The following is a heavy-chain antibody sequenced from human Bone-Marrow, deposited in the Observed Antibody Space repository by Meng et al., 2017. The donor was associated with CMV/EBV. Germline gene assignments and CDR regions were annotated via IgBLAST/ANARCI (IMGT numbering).Heavy chain of an antibody. CDR3: ARDFYYDYVWGSYGYTETLAY. CDR1: GFTFSSYW. J-gene: IGHJ4*02. Sequence: GESLKISCAASGFTFSSYWMSWVRQAPGKGLEWVANIKQDGSEKYYVDSVKGRFTISRDNAKNSLYLQMNSLRAEDTAVYYCARDFYYDYVWGSYGYTETLAYWGQGKLVNVDS. D-gene: IGHD3-16*01. CDR2: IKQDGSEK. V-gene: IGHV3-7*01.